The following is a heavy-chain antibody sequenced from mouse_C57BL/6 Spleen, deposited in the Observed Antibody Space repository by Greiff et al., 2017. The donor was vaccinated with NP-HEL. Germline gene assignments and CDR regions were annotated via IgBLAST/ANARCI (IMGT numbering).Heavy chain of an antibody. CDR2: ILPGSGST. CDR1: GYTFTGYW. J-gene: IGHJ4*01. Sequence: QVQLQQSGAELMKPGASVKLSCKATGYTFTGYWLEWVKQRPGHGLEWIGEILPGSGSTNYNEKFKGKATFTADTSSNTAYMQLSSLTTEDSAIYYCARSGIYYGYDVAPMDYWGQGTSVTVSS. V-gene: IGHV1-9*01. CDR3: ARSGIYYGYDVAPMDY. D-gene: IGHD2-2*01.